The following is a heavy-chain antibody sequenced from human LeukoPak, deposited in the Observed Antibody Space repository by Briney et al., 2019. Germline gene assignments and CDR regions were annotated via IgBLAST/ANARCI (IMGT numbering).Heavy chain of an antibody. Sequence: GGSLRLSCAASGFTFSSYAMSWVRQAPGKGLEWVSVISASGGSTYYADSVKGRFTISRDNSKNTLYLQMNSLRAEDTALYYCAKPLGRSSGWKGGFDYWGQGTLVTVSS. D-gene: IGHD6-19*01. CDR2: ISASGGST. V-gene: IGHV3-23*01. CDR1: GFTFSSYA. CDR3: AKPLGRSSGWKGGFDY. J-gene: IGHJ4*02.